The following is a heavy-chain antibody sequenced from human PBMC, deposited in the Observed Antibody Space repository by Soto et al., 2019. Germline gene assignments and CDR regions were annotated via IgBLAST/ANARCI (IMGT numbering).Heavy chain of an antibody. D-gene: IGHD5-18*01. V-gene: IGHV3-30-3*01. CDR1: GFTFSSYA. Sequence: GGSLRLSCAASGFTFSSYAMHWVRQAPGKGLEWVAVISYDGSNKYYADSVRGRFTISRDNSKNTLYLQMNSLRAEDTAVYYCARDTGGGYSYGYNYYYYYGMDVWGQGTTVTVSS. J-gene: IGHJ6*02. CDR2: ISYDGSNK. CDR3: ARDTGGGYSYGYNYYYYYGMDV.